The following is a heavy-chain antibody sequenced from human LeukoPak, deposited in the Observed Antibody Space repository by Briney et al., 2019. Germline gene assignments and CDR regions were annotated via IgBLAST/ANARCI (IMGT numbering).Heavy chain of an antibody. CDR3: ARNPGSRTISKLSSWSWNKLDY. Sequence: GGSLRLSCAASGFTFSSYWMSWVRQAPGKGLEWVANIKQDGSEKYYVDSVKGRFTISRDNAKNSLYLQMNSLRAEDTAVYYCARNPGSRTISKLSSWSWNKLDYWGQGTLVTVSS. J-gene: IGHJ4*02. CDR2: IKQDGSEK. V-gene: IGHV3-7*01. D-gene: IGHD2-21*01. CDR1: GFTFSSYW.